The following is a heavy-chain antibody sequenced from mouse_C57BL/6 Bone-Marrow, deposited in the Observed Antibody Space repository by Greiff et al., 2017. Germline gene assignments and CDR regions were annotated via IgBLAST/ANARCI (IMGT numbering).Heavy chain of an antibody. CDR1: GYTFTSYW. D-gene: IGHD1-1*01. CDR3: GGYGSSQFAY. CDR2: IYPGSGST. J-gene: IGHJ3*01. Sequence: QVQLQQPGAELVKPGASVTMSCKASGYTFTSYWLTWVKQRPGQGLEWIGDIYPGSGSTNYNEKFKSKATLTVDTSSSTAYMQLSSLTSEDSAVYYCGGYGSSQFAYWGQGTLVTVSA. V-gene: IGHV1-55*01.